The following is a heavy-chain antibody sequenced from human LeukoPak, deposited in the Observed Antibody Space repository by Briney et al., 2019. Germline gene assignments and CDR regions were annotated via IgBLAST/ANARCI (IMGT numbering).Heavy chain of an antibody. CDR2: IWYDGSNK. Sequence: PGGSLRLSCAASGFTFTSYGMHWVRQAPGKGLEWVALIWYDGSNKFYANSVKGRFTISRDNSKNTLYLQMNSLRAEDTALYYCARDSERSSNSGAPLGYWGQGTLVTVSS. J-gene: IGHJ4*02. D-gene: IGHD2-15*01. CDR3: ARDSERSSNSGAPLGY. CDR1: GFTFTSYG. V-gene: IGHV3-33*01.